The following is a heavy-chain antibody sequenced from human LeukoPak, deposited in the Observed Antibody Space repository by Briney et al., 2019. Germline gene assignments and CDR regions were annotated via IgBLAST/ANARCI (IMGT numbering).Heavy chain of an antibody. Sequence: GSLRLSCAASGFTFSSYAMSWVRQAPGKGLEWVSAISGSGGSTYYADSVKGRFTISRDNSKNTLYLQMNSLRAEDTAVYYCAKDGGDFDEFDYWGQGTLVTVSS. CDR1: GFTFSSYA. CDR2: ISGSGGST. J-gene: IGHJ4*02. V-gene: IGHV3-23*01. D-gene: IGHD2-21*02. CDR3: AKDGGDFDEFDY.